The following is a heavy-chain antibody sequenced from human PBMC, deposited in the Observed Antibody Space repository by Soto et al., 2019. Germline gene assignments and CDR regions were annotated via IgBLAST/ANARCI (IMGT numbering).Heavy chain of an antibody. J-gene: IGHJ4*02. D-gene: IGHD6-19*01. CDR1: GDAVTSNVW. Sequence: SETLSLTGAVSGDAVTSNVWWSWVRQPPGKGLEWIGEAYHNGLTDYNPSLKSRVTMSVDTSKNEFSLKSTSLTAADTAIYYCARDAAVPGESDRFDYWGQGTLVTVSS. V-gene: IGHV4-4*02. CDR2: AYHNGLT. CDR3: ARDAAVPGESDRFDY.